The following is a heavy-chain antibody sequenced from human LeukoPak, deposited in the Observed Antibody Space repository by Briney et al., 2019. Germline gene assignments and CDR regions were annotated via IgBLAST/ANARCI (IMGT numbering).Heavy chain of an antibody. Sequence: PGGSLRLSCAASGFTFSSYAMSWVRQAPGKGLELVSAISGSGGSTYYADSVKGRFTISRDNSKNTLYLQMNSLRAEDTAVYYCAKDPSRLPYFDYWGQGTLVTVSS. CDR2: ISGSGGST. J-gene: IGHJ4*02. V-gene: IGHV3-23*01. CDR3: AKDPSRLPYFDY. CDR1: GFTFSSYA.